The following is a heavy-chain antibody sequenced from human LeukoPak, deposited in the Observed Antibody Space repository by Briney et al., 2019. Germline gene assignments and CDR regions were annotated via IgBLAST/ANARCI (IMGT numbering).Heavy chain of an antibody. D-gene: IGHD3-10*01. CDR1: GGSISSSNYY. J-gene: IGHJ4*02. Sequence: SETLSLTCTVSGGSISSSNYYWGWIRQPPGKGLEWIGSIHYSGSTYYNPSLKSRVTVSVDTSKNQFTVNLSSVTAADTAVYYCTRHFGSGRDDYWGQGTLVTVSP. CDR3: TRHFGSGRDDY. CDR2: IHYSGST. V-gene: IGHV4-39*01.